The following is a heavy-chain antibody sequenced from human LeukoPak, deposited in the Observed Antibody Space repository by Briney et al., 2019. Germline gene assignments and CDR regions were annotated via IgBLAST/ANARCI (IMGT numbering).Heavy chain of an antibody. V-gene: IGHV3-21*01. J-gene: IGHJ4*02. CDR2: ISSSSSYI. CDR3: AREPGFGIDY. Sequence: GGSLRLSCAASGFTFSSYGMSWVRQAPGKGLEWVSSISSSSSYIYYADSVKGRFTISRDNAKNSLYLQMNSLRAEDTAVYYCAREPGFGIDYWGQGTLVTVPS. CDR1: GFTFSSYG. D-gene: IGHD3-16*01.